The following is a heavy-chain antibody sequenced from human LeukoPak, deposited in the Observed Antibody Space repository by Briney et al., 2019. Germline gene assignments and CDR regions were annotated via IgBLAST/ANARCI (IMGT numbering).Heavy chain of an antibody. D-gene: IGHD6-13*01. CDR2: IWHDGSNK. J-gene: IGHJ4*02. CDR1: GFMFRRYG. CDR3: AKKGLAAPGTPYFDY. Sequence: GGSLRLSCAASGFMFRRYGIHWVRQAPGKGLEWVTIIWHDGSNKYYIDSVKGRFTISRDNSKNTLYLQMNSLRADDTAVYYCAKKGLAAPGTPYFDYWGQGTLVTVSS. V-gene: IGHV3-33*06.